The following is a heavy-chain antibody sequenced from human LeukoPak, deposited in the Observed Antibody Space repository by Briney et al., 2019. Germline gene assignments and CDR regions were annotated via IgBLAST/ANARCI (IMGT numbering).Heavy chain of an antibody. Sequence: PSETLSLTCTVSGGSVSSGSYYWSWIRQPPGKGLEWVGYISYSGSTNYNPSLKSRVTISVDTSKNQFSLKLSSVTAADTAIYFCARDHRGGTMLNAYWFDPWGQGTLVTVSS. V-gene: IGHV4-61*01. D-gene: IGHD1-1*01. CDR3: ARDHRGGTMLNAYWFDP. CDR2: ISYSGST. J-gene: IGHJ5*02. CDR1: GGSVSSGSYY.